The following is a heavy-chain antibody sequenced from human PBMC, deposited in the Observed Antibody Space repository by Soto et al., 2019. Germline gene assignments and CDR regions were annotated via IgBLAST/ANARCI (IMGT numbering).Heavy chain of an antibody. Sequence: EVQLLESGGGLVQPGGSLRLSCAASGFTFSSYAMTWVRQAPGKGLEWVSAISGGGGNTYYADSVKGRFTISRDISKNTLYVQMNSLRGEDTAVYYCARGYSAGWAPFDSWGQGTLVTVSS. CDR2: ISGGGGNT. V-gene: IGHV3-23*01. J-gene: IGHJ4*02. CDR3: ARGYSAGWAPFDS. D-gene: IGHD1-26*01. CDR1: GFTFSSYA.